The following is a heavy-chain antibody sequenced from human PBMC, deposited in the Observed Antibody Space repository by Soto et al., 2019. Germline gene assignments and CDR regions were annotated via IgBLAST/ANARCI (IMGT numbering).Heavy chain of an antibody. CDR3: ASRSGSYAFDI. J-gene: IGHJ3*02. CDR2: INHSGST. D-gene: IGHD3-3*01. Sequence: SETLSLTCAVYGGSFSGYYWSWIRQPPGKGLEWIGEINHSGSTNYNPSLKSRVTISVDTSKNQFSLKLSSVTAADTAVYYCASRSGSYAFDIWGQGTMVTVSS. V-gene: IGHV4-34*01. CDR1: GGSFSGYY.